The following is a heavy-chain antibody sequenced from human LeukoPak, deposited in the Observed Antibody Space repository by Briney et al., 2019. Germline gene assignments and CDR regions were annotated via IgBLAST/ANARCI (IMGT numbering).Heavy chain of an antibody. CDR1: GFTFSSYT. Sequence: GGSLRLSCAASGFTFSSYTINWVRQAPGKGLEWVSSISSSSTYIFYADSVKGRFTISRDNAKDSLYLQMNSLRADDTAVYYCAKDQSQWGQGTLVIVSS. CDR3: AKDQSQ. V-gene: IGHV3-21*01. CDR2: ISSSSTYI. J-gene: IGHJ4*02.